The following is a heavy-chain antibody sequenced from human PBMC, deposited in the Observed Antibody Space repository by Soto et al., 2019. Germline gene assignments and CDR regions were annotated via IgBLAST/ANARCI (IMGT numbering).Heavy chain of an antibody. V-gene: IGHV3-21*01. Sequence: GGSLRLTCAASGFTFSSYSMNWVRQAPGKGLEWVSSISSSSSYIYYADSVKGRFTISRDNAKNSLYLQMNSLRAEDTAVYYCARDGGSRRYCSGGRCYGAAFDIWGQGTMVTVSS. CDR2: ISSSSSYI. J-gene: IGHJ3*02. CDR3: ARDGGSRRYCSGGRCYGAAFDI. CDR1: GFTFSSYS. D-gene: IGHD2-15*01.